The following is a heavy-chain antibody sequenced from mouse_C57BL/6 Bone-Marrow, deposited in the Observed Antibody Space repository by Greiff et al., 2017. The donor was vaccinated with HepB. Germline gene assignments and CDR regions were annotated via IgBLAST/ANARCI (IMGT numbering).Heavy chain of an antibody. Sequence: QVQLQQSGAELVKPGASVKISCKASGYTFTDYYINWVKQRPGQGLELIGKIGPGSGSTYYNEKFKGKATLTADKSSSTAYMQLSSLTSEYSAVYVCAREAAYYSNYVGYWGQGTTLTVSS. D-gene: IGHD2-5*01. J-gene: IGHJ2*01. CDR1: GYTFTDYY. CDR2: IGPGSGST. CDR3: AREAAYYSNYVGY. V-gene: IGHV1-77*01.